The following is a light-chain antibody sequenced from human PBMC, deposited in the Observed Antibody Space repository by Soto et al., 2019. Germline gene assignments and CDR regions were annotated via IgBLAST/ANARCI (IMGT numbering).Light chain of an antibody. CDR3: QQYGSSHSIT. V-gene: IGKV3-20*01. CDR2: GAF. Sequence: EIVLTQSPGTLSLSPGERATLSCGASQSVSSRYLAWYQQKPGQAPRLLMYGAFSSATGIPDRFTGSGSGTDFTLTISRLEPEDFAVYYCQQYGSSHSITFGQGTRLEIK. CDR1: QSVSSRY. J-gene: IGKJ5*01.